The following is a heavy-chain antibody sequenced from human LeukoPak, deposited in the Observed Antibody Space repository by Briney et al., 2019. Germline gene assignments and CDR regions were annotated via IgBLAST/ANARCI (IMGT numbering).Heavy chain of an antibody. CDR3: ASPTTDTLTQRWLQLNFDY. V-gene: IGHV4-38-2*02. CDR1: GYSISSGYY. J-gene: IGHJ4*02. D-gene: IGHD5-24*01. Sequence: SETLSLTCTVSGYSISSGYYWGWIRQPPGKGLEWIGSIYHSRSTYYNPSLKSRVTISVDTSKNQFSLKLSSVTAADTAVYYCASPTTDTLTQRWLQLNFDYWGQGTLVTVSS. CDR2: IYHSRST.